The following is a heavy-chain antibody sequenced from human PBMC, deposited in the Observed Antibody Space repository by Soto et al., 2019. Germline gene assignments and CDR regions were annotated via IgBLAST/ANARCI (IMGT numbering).Heavy chain of an antibody. CDR2: ISYDGSNK. Sequence: QVQLVESGGGVVQPGRSLRLSCAASGFTFSSYGMHWVRQAPGKGLEWVAVISYDGSNKYYADSVKGRFTISRDNSKNTLYLQMNSLIAEDTAVYYCAKERTRFLGGMDVWVQGTTVTVSS. J-gene: IGHJ6*02. D-gene: IGHD3-3*01. CDR3: AKERTRFLGGMDV. CDR1: GFTFSSYG. V-gene: IGHV3-30*18.